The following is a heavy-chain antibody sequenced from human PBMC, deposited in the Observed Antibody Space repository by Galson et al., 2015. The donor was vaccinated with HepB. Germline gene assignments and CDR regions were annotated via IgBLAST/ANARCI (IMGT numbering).Heavy chain of an antibody. V-gene: IGHV4-59*01. J-gene: IGHJ6*02. CDR2: IYYSGST. Sequence: ETLSLTCTVSGGSISSYYWSWIRQPPGKGLEWIGYIYYSGSTNYNPSLKSRVTISVDTSKNQFSLKLSSVTAADTAVYYCARGGNYDFWSGYYARSDYYYYGMDVWGQGTTVTVSS. CDR1: GGSISSYY. CDR3: ARGGNYDFWSGYYARSDYYYYGMDV. D-gene: IGHD3-3*01.